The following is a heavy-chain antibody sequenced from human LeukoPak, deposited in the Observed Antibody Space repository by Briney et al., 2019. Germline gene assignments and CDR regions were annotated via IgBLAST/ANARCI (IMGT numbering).Heavy chain of an antibody. CDR2: INHSGST. J-gene: IGHJ5*02. Sequence: SETLSLTCAVYGGSFSGYYWSWIRQPPGEGLEWIGEINHSGSTNYNPSLKSRVTISVDTSKNQFSLKLSSVTAADTAVYYCARGGYCSSTSCYDNWFDPWGQGTLVTVSS. D-gene: IGHD2-2*01. V-gene: IGHV4-34*01. CDR3: ARGGYCSSTSCYDNWFDP. CDR1: GGSFSGYY.